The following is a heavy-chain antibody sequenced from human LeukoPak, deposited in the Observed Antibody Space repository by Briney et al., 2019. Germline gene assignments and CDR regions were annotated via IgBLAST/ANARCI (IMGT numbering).Heavy chain of an antibody. CDR3: ARLPHCSGGSCYYDY. J-gene: IGHJ4*02. D-gene: IGHD2-15*01. Sequence: SETLSLTCTVSGGSISSYYWSWIRQPPGKGLEWIGYIYYSGSTNYNPSLKSRVTISVDTSKNQFSLKLSSVTAADTAVYYCARLPHCSGGSCYYDYWGQGTLVTVSS. V-gene: IGHV4-59*08. CDR2: IYYSGST. CDR1: GGSISSYY.